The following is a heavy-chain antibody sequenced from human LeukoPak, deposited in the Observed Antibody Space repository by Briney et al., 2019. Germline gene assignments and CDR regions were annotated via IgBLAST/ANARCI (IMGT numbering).Heavy chain of an antibody. CDR2: IYYSGST. CDR3: AKAPTKEEEWLLLNYFDY. V-gene: IGHV4-59*01. J-gene: IGHJ4*02. CDR1: GGSISSYY. D-gene: IGHD3-22*01. Sequence: PSETLSLTCTVSGGSISSYYWSWIRQPPGKGLEWIGYIYYSGSTNYNPSLKSRVTISVDTSKNQFSLKLSSVTAADTAVYYCAKAPTKEEEWLLLNYFDYWGQGTLVTVSS.